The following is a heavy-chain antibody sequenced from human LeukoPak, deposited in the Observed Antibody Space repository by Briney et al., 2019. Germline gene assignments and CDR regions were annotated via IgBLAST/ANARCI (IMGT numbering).Heavy chain of an antibody. J-gene: IGHJ2*01. V-gene: IGHV4-39*07. D-gene: IGHD6-19*01. Sequence: KPSETLSLTCTVSGGSISSSSYYWGWIRQPPGKGLEWIGSIYYSGSTYYNPSLKSRVTISVDTSKNQFSLKLSSVTAADTAVYYCARGAQVADDLWGRGTLVTVSS. CDR1: GGSISSSSYY. CDR2: IYYSGST. CDR3: ARGAQVADDL.